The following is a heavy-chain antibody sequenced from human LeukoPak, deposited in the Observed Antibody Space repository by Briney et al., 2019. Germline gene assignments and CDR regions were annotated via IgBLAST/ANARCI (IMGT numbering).Heavy chain of an antibody. V-gene: IGHV1-69*13. J-gene: IGHJ3*02. CDR1: GGTFSSYA. CDR3: ARVYYYGSGKSTHYDAFDI. CDR2: IIPIFGTA. D-gene: IGHD3-10*01. Sequence: SVKVSCKASGGTFSSYAISWVRQAPGQGLEWMGGIIPIFGTANYAQKFQGRVTITADESTSTAYMELSSLRSEDTAVYYCARVYYYGSGKSTHYDAFDIWGQGTMVTVSS.